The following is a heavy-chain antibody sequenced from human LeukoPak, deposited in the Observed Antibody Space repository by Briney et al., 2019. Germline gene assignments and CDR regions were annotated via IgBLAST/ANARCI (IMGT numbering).Heavy chain of an antibody. CDR3: ARQEVGIVVVPAAPDY. CDR2: INSDGSST. Sequence: GSLRLSCAASGFTFSSYWMHWVRQAPGKGLVWVSRINSDGSSTSYADSVKGRFTISRDNAKNTLDLQMNSLRAEDTAVYYCARQEVGIVVVPAAPDYWGQGTLVTVSS. J-gene: IGHJ4*02. D-gene: IGHD2-2*01. CDR1: GFTFSSYW. V-gene: IGHV3-74*01.